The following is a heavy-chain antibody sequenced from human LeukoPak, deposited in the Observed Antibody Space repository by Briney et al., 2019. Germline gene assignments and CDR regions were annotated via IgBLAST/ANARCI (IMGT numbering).Heavy chain of an antibody. CDR1: GFTFSSYG. D-gene: IGHD5-24*01. V-gene: IGHV3-30*18. CDR2: ISYDGSNK. Sequence: GGSLRLSCAASGFTFSSYGMHWVRQAPGKGLEWVAVISYDGSNKYYADSVKGRFTISRDNSKNTLYLQMNSLRAEDTAVYYCAKDLEMATIPNWFDPWGQGTLVTVSS. J-gene: IGHJ5*02. CDR3: AKDLEMATIPNWFDP.